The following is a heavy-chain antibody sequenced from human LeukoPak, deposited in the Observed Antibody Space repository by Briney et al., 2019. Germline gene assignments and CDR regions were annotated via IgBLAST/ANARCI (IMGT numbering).Heavy chain of an antibody. D-gene: IGHD2-21*02. CDR3: TKARGDYYFDD. CDR1: GFTFSSYG. Sequence: PGGSLRLSCAASGFTFSSYGMSWVRQAPGQGLEWVSSISGSGGGTYYAAPVKGRFTISRDESKNTLYLQMNSLRAEDTALYYCTKARGDYYFDDWGQGKLVIVSS. CDR2: ISGSGGGT. V-gene: IGHV3-23*01. J-gene: IGHJ4*02.